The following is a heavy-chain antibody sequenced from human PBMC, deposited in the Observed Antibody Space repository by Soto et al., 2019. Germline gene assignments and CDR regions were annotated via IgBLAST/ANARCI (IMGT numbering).Heavy chain of an antibody. CDR3: ARGHDFWSGQPYNHGHYFDR. Sequence: PSETLSLTCTVSGGSITKGYYYWTWIRQPPGKGLEWIGYIHYSGDTYYNPSLRGRVTITEDAAKNQFSLTLSSVTTADTAFYYCARGHDFWSGQPYNHGHYFDRWGQGSLVTVSS. V-gene: IGHV4-30-4*01. J-gene: IGHJ4*02. D-gene: IGHD3-3*01. CDR1: GGSITKGYYY. CDR2: IHYSGDT.